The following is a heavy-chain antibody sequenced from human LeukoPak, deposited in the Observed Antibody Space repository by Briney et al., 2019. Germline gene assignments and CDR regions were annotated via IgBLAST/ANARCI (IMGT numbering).Heavy chain of an antibody. CDR3: TSTLGY. CDR1: GFTFSNAR. Sequence: PGGPLSLPCAGSGFTFSNARMTWARQPPGKGLEGVGRIKTKTDGGTTDYAAPVKGRFTISRDDSRNTLYLQMNSLRTEDTAVYYCTSTLGYWGQGALVTVSS. CDR2: IKTKTDGGTT. V-gene: IGHV3-15*01. J-gene: IGHJ4*02.